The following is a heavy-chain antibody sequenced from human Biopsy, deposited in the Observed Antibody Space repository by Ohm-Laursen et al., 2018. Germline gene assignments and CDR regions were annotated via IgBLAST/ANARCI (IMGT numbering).Heavy chain of an antibody. CDR3: ARDLYDFCGGCPFDP. D-gene: IGHD3-3*01. Sequence: SLRLSCAASGFTFSSHAMSWVRQSPGKGLECVSVINFICGSTYYADPVNGRFTISRDNSKNTLYLQMNSLRAEDTAMYYCARDLYDFCGGCPFDPWGQGTLVTVS. J-gene: IGHJ5*02. CDR1: GFTFSSHA. CDR2: INFICGST. V-gene: IGHV3-23*01.